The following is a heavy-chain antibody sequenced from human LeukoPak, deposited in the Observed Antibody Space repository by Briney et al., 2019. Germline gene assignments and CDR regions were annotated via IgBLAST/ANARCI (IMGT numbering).Heavy chain of an antibody. CDR2: IRKDGTTA. J-gene: IGHJ3*02. Sequence: GGSLRLSCAASGFSFSDYWMDWVRQAPGKGLVWVSRIRKDGTTANYAGSVKGRFTVSRDNAKNTVYLQMNSLRAEDTAVYYCARDYGGDGDAFDIWGQGTMVTVSS. D-gene: IGHD5-12*01. CDR1: GFSFSDYW. CDR3: ARDYGGDGDAFDI. V-gene: IGHV3-74*01.